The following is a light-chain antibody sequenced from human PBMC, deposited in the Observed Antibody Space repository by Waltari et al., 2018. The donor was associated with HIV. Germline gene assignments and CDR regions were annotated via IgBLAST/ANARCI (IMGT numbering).Light chain of an antibody. CDR1: SSDVGGYNF. CDR2: EVT. V-gene: IGLV2-8*01. J-gene: IGLJ1*01. Sequence: LTQPPSASGSPGQSVTISCTGTSSDVGGYNFVSWYQQHPGKAPKLMIYEVTKRPSGVPDRFSGSKSGNTASLTVSGLQVEDEADYYCSSYAGSDNVYVFGTGTKVTVL. CDR3: SSYAGSDNVYV.